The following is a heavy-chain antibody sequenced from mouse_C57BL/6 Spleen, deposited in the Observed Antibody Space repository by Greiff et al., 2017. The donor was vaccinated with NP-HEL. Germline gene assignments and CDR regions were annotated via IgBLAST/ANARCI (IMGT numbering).Heavy chain of an antibody. CDR2: INPSNGGT. D-gene: IGHD1-1*02. J-gene: IGHJ2*01. V-gene: IGHV1-53*01. Sequence: VQLQQSGTELVKPGASVKLSCKASGYNFPSSWMHLVKPRPGQGLEWIGNINPSNGGTNYNEKFKSKATLTVDKSSSTAYMQLSSLTSEDSAVYYCARSLYGPINYWGQGTTLTVSS. CDR3: ARSLYGPINY. CDR1: GYNFPSSW.